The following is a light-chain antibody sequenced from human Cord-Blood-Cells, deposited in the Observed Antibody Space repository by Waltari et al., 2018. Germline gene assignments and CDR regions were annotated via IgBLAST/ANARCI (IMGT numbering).Light chain of an antibody. V-gene: IGKV1-33*01. CDR2: DAS. CDR1: QDISNY. J-gene: IGKJ3*01. CDR3: QQYDALFT. Sequence: DIQMTQSPSSLSASVGDRVTITCQASQDISNYLNWNQQKPGKAPKLLIYDASNLETGVPSRFSGSGSGTDFTFTISILQPEDIATYYWQQYDALFTFGPGTKVDIK.